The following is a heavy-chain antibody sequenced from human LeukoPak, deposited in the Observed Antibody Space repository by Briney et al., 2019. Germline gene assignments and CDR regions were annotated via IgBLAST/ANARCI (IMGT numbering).Heavy chain of an antibody. D-gene: IGHD4-17*01. J-gene: IGHJ5*02. V-gene: IGHV4-61*02. CDR3: ARVRVNDYGDYFSPTIGWFDP. CDR2: TSSSGST. CDR1: GDSISSGDYY. Sequence: PSETLSLTCTVSGDSISSGDYYWSWIRQPAGKGLEWIGRTSSSGSTNYNPSLKSRVTISVDTSKNQFSLKLSSVTAADTAVYYCARVRVNDYGDYFSPTIGWFDPWGQGTLVTVSS.